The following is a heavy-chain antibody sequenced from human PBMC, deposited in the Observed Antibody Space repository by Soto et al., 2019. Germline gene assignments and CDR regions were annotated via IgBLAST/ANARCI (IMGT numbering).Heavy chain of an antibody. V-gene: IGHV3-23*01. D-gene: IGHD6-13*01. J-gene: IGHJ6*02. CDR3: EKSIAASGTHYYYGMDV. CDR1: GFTFSSYA. Sequence: GGSLRLSCAASGFTFSSYAMRWVRQAPGKGLEWVSAISGSGGSTYYADSVKGRFTISTDNSKNTLYLQMNSLRAEVTAVYDCEKSIAASGTHYYYGMDVWGQGTTVTVSS. CDR2: ISGSGGST.